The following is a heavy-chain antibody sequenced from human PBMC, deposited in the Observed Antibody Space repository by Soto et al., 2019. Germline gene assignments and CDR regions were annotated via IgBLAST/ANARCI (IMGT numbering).Heavy chain of an antibody. J-gene: IGHJ4*02. CDR2: IYRGGST. V-gene: IGHV3-66*01. CDR3: ATAKLLLPWLFDY. D-gene: IGHD2-15*01. Sequence: EVQLVESGGGLVQPGGSLRLSCAASGFTVSSNYMSWVRQAPGKGLEGVSVIYRGGSTYYADSVKGRFIISRDDSKNTLFLQMNSRRAEDTVDYYWATAKLLLPWLFDYWGQGTLVTVSS. CDR1: GFTVSSNY.